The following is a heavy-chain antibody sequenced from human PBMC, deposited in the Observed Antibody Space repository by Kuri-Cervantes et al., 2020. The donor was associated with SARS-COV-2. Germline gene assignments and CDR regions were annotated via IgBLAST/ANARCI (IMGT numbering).Heavy chain of an antibody. CDR3: ASQAAKYCSSTSCYTGVFDY. D-gene: IGHD2-2*02. V-gene: IGHV4-39*07. CDR2: IYYSGST. CDR1: GGSISSSSYY. Sequence: GSLRLSCTASGGSISSSSYYWGWIRQPPGKGLEWIGSIYYSGSTYYNPSLKSRVTISVDTSKNQFSLKLSSVTAADTAVYYCASQAAKYCSSTSCYTGVFDYWGQGILVTVSS. J-gene: IGHJ4*02.